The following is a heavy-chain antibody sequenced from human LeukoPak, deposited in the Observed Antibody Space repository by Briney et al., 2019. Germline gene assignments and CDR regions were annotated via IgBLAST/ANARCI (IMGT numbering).Heavy chain of an antibody. CDR2: ISSSGSTI. J-gene: IGHJ4*02. CDR1: GFTFSSYE. Sequence: GGSLRLSCAASGFTFSSYEMNWVRQAPGKGLEGVSYISSSGSTIYYADSVKGRFTISRDNAKNSLYLQMNSLRAEDTAVYYCARERYGVFFDYWGQGTLVTVSS. CDR3: ARERYGVFFDY. V-gene: IGHV3-48*03. D-gene: IGHD4-17*01.